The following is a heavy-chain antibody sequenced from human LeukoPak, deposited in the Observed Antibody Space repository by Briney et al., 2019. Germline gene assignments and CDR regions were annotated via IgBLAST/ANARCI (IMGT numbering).Heavy chain of an antibody. CDR3: AKDDSSGWYYGYYYYYGMDV. Sequence: PGRSLRLSCAASGFTFSSYGMHWVRQAPGKGLEGVAVISYDGSNKYYADSVKGRFTISRDNSKNTLYLQMNSLRAEDTAVYYCAKDDSSGWYYGYYYYYGMDVWGQGNTVTVSS. J-gene: IGHJ6*02. CDR2: ISYDGSNK. V-gene: IGHV3-30*18. CDR1: GFTFSSYG. D-gene: IGHD6-19*01.